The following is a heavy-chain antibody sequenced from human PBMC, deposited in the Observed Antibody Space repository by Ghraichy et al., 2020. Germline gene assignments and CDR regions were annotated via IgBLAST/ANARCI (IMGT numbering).Heavy chain of an antibody. V-gene: IGHV4-59*01. CDR1: GGSISSYY. CDR2: IYYSGST. J-gene: IGHJ4*02. Sequence: SETLSLTCTVSGGSISSYYWSWIRQPPGKGLEWIGYIYYSGSTNYNPSLKSRVTISVDTSKNQFSLKLSSVTAADTAVYYCASSGWYDKCYFDYWGQGNLVTVSS. D-gene: IGHD6-19*01. CDR3: ASSGWYDKCYFDY.